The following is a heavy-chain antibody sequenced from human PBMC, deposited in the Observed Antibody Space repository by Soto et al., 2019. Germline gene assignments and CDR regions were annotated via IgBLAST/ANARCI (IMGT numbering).Heavy chain of an antibody. V-gene: IGHV4-34*01. CDR3: ARALRGFGELFHEPYYYYIDV. Sequence: SETLSLTCVVYDGSFSGYYWSWIRQPPGKGLEWIGEISHTGSTNYNPSLKSRVTISVDTSKNQFSLRLNSVTAADTAVYYCARALRGFGELFHEPYYYYIDVWDKGTTVTVSS. D-gene: IGHD3-10*01. J-gene: IGHJ6*03. CDR1: DGSFSGYY. CDR2: ISHTGST.